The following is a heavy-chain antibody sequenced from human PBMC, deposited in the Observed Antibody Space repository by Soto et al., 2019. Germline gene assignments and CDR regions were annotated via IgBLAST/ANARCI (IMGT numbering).Heavy chain of an antibody. J-gene: IGHJ5*02. CDR3: ARAYCRGGSCWAWSNWFDP. D-gene: IGHD2-15*01. Sequence: QVQLQQSGPGLVKPSQTLSLTCAISGDSVSSNSAAWNWIRQSPSRGLEWLGRTYYRSKWYNDYAVSVKSRITSNPDTSKNQFSLQRNAVTPEDTAVYYCARAYCRGGSCWAWSNWFDPWGQGTLVTVSS. V-gene: IGHV6-1*01. CDR2: TYYRSKWYN. CDR1: GDSVSSNSAA.